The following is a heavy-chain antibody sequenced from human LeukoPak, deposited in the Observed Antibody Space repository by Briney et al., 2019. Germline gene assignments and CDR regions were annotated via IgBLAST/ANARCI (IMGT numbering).Heavy chain of an antibody. CDR1: GYTFTSYD. CDR2: MNPNSGNT. CDR3: ARSNYLNYYYYGMDV. Sequence: ASVKVSCKASGYTFTSYDINWVRQATGQRLEWMGWMNPNSGNTGYAQKFQGRVTMTRNTSISTAYMELSSLRSEDTAVYYCARSNYLNYYYYGMDVWGQGTTVTVSS. V-gene: IGHV1-8*01. D-gene: IGHD4/OR15-4a*01. J-gene: IGHJ6*02.